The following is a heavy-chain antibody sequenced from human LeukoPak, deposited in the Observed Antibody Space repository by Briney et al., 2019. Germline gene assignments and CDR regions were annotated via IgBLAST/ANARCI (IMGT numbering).Heavy chain of an antibody. CDR2: ISGDGVST. Sequence: GGSLRLSCAASGFTFSHYAMSWVRQAPGKGLEWVSAISGDGVSTYYADSVKGLFTISRDNSKSTVYLQMSSLRAEDTAIYYCAKDYEASTSWREFFDFSGQGTLVTVSS. CDR1: GFTFSHYA. CDR3: AKDYEASTSWREFFDF. J-gene: IGHJ4*02. V-gene: IGHV3-23*01. D-gene: IGHD6-13*01.